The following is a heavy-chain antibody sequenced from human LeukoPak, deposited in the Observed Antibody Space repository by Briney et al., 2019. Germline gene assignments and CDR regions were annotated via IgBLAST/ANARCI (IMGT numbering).Heavy chain of an antibody. CDR2: ISSNGGST. J-gene: IGHJ4*02. CDR1: GFTFSSYA. D-gene: IGHD5-12*01. CDR3: ARGRVGRGATIGTPFDY. Sequence: PGGSLRLSCAASGFTFSSYAMHWVRQAPGKGLEYVSAISSNGGSTYYANSVKGRFTISRDNSKNTLYLQMGSLRAEDMAVYYCARGRVGRGATIGTPFDYWGQGTLVTVSS. V-gene: IGHV3-64*01.